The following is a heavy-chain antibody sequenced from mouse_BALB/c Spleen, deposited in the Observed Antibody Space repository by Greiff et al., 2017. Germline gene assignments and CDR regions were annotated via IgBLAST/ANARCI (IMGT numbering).Heavy chain of an antibody. CDR1: GFTFSSYT. CDR2: ISSGGSYT. Sequence: DVKLVESGGGLVKPGGSLKLSCAASGFTFSSYTMSWVRQTPEKRLEWVATISSGGSYTYYPDSVKGRFTISRDNAKNTLYLQMSSLKSEDTAMYYCTRAITTVGDWYFDVWGAGTTVTVSS. CDR3: TRAITTVGDWYFDV. V-gene: IGHV5-6-4*01. J-gene: IGHJ1*01. D-gene: IGHD1-1*01.